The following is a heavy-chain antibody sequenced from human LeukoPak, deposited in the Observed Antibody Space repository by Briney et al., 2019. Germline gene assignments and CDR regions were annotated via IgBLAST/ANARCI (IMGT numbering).Heavy chain of an antibody. Sequence: SVKVSCKASGGTFSSYAISWVRQAPGQGLEWMGGIIPIFGTANYAQKFQGRVTITADESTSTAYMELSSLRSEDTAVYYCARAGGYDNVGYYYYYMDVWGKGTTVTVSS. D-gene: IGHD5-12*01. V-gene: IGHV1-69*13. J-gene: IGHJ6*03. CDR3: ARAGGYDNVGYYYYYMDV. CDR2: IIPIFGTA. CDR1: GGTFSSYA.